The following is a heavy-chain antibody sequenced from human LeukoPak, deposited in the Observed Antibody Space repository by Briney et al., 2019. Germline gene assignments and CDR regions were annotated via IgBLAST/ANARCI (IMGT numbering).Heavy chain of an antibody. CDR3: AKTNNRNAFDI. V-gene: IGHV3-30*02. CDR1: GFTFSIYG. Sequence: GGSLRLSCAASGFTFSIYGMHWVRQAPGKGLEWVAFIRYDNANKYYADSVKGRFTISRDNSKNTLYLQINSLRAEDTAVYYCAKTNNRNAFDIWGQGTMVTVSS. D-gene: IGHD1-14*01. J-gene: IGHJ3*02. CDR2: IRYDNANK.